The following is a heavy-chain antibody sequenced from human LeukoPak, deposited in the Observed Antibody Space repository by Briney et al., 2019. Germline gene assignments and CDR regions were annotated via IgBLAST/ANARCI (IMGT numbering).Heavy chain of an antibody. J-gene: IGHJ4*02. CDR1: GFTFSSYN. Sequence: GGSLRLSCAASGFTFSSYNMNWVRQAPGKGLEWVSSISSSSTYIYYADSVKGRFTISRDNAKNSLYLQMNSLRAEDTAVYYCARERPNTAMGTSDYWGQGTLVTISS. D-gene: IGHD5-18*01. CDR3: ARERPNTAMGTSDY. V-gene: IGHV3-21*01. CDR2: ISSSSTYI.